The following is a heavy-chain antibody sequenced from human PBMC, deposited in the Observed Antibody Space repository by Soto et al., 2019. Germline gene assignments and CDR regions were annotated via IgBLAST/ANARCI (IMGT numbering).Heavy chain of an antibody. J-gene: IGHJ4*02. V-gene: IGHV1-8*01. CDR1: GYTFTSYA. D-gene: IGHD6-19*01. CDR2: MNPNSGNT. Sequence: QVQLVQSGAEVKKPGASVKVSCKASGYTFTSYAINWVRQATGQGFAWMGWMNPNSGNTGYAQRFQGRVTMPRTTSISTAYMELSSLRSEDTAVYYCARRIAVAGTEVDYWGQGTLVTVSS. CDR3: ARRIAVAGTEVDY.